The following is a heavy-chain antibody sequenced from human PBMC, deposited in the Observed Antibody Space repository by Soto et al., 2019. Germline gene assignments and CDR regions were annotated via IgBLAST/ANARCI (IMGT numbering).Heavy chain of an antibody. D-gene: IGHD1-26*01. V-gene: IGHV1-46*01. Sequence: ASVKVSCKASGYTFTSYYMHWVRQATGQGLEWMGIINPSGGSTSYAQKFQGRVTMTRDTSTSTVYMELSSLRSEDTAVYYCARDSSLEFVGATTGVDYWGQGTLVTVSS. CDR1: GYTFTSYY. CDR3: ARDSSLEFVGATTGVDY. J-gene: IGHJ4*02. CDR2: INPSGGST.